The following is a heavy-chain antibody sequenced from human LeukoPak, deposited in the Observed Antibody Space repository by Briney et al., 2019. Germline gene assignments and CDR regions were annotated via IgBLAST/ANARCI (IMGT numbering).Heavy chain of an antibody. CDR2: INPNSGGT. Sequence: ASVKVSCKASGYTFTGYYMHWVRQAPGRGLEWMGRINPNSGGTNYAQKFQGRVAMTRDTSIRTAYMELSRLRSDDTAVYYCARDFGDYDFWSGYPRNWFDPWGQGTLVTVSS. D-gene: IGHD3-3*01. CDR1: GYTFTGYY. V-gene: IGHV1-2*06. J-gene: IGHJ5*02. CDR3: ARDFGDYDFWSGYPRNWFDP.